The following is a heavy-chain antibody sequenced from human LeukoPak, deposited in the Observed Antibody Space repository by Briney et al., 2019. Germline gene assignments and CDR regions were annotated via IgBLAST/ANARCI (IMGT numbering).Heavy chain of an antibody. J-gene: IGHJ4*02. D-gene: IGHD2-21*02. CDR2: MNPNSGNT. CDR3: AREYCGGDCYSGYYFDY. CDR1: GYTFTSYD. V-gene: IGHV1-8*01. Sequence: ASVKVSCKASGYTFTSYDINWVRQATGQGLEWMGWMNPNSGNTGYAQKFQGRVTMTRNTSISTAYMELSSLRSEDTAVYYCAREYCGGDCYSGYYFDYWGQGTLVTVSS.